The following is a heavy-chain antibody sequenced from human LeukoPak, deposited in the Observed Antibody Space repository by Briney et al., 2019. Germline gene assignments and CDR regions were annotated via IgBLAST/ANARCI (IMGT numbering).Heavy chain of an antibody. CDR1: GYTFTSYD. CDR2: MNPNSGNT. Sequence: VSVKVSCKASGYTFTSYDINWVRQATGQGLEWMGWMNPNSGNTGYAQKFQGRVTMTRNTSISTAYMELSSLRSEDTAVYYCARGPQTRYYYGSGSYYSNYWGQGTLVTVSS. D-gene: IGHD3-10*01. J-gene: IGHJ4*02. CDR3: ARGPQTRYYYGSGSYYSNY. V-gene: IGHV1-8*01.